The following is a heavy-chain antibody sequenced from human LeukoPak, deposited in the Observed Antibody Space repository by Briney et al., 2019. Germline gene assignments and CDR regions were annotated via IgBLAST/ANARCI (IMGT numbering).Heavy chain of an antibody. CDR3: ARLLSSSASCYDF. CDR1: GFSFSNYW. D-gene: IGHD2-2*01. V-gene: IGHV3-7*04. Sequence: GGSLRPSCAAFGFSFSNYWMSWVRQAPGKGLEWVASINQDGSEKYYVDSVKGRFAISRDNAKNSLYLQMNSLRAEDTAVYYCARLLSSSASCYDFWGQGTLVTASS. J-gene: IGHJ4*02. CDR2: INQDGSEK.